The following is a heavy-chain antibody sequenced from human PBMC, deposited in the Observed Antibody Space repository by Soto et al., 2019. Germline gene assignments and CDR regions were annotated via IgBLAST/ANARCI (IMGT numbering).Heavy chain of an antibody. Sequence: GGSLSLSCAASGFTFSSYAMSWVRQAPGKGLEWVSAISGSGGSTYYADSVKGRFTISRDNAKNSLYLQMNSLRAEDTAVYYCARSDNVVVTAYYYYGMDVWGQGTTVTVSS. CDR1: GFTFSSYA. V-gene: IGHV3-23*01. CDR2: ISGSGGST. CDR3: ARSDNVVVTAYYYYGMDV. D-gene: IGHD2-21*02. J-gene: IGHJ6*02.